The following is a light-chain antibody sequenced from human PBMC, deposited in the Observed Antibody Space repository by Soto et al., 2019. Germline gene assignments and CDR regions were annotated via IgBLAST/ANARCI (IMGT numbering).Light chain of an antibody. CDR1: SSDVGGYNY. CDR3: SSYAASNNFYFV. Sequence: QSVLTQPPSASGSPGQSVTISCTGTSSDVGGYNYVSWYQQYPGRAPKLMIYDVTKRPSGVPDRFSGSKSGNTASLTVSGLQAEDKADNYCSSYAASNNFYFVFGGGTKVTVL. J-gene: IGLJ3*02. CDR2: DVT. V-gene: IGLV2-8*01.